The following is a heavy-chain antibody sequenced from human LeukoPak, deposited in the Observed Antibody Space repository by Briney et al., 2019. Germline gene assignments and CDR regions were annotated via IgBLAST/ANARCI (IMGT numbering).Heavy chain of an antibody. Sequence: GGSLRLSCAASGFTFSTYEMSWVRQAPGKGLEWVSASGGDGGSTYADSVKGRFIISRDTSKNTLYLQINSLRAEDTATYYCAKALNYWYFDLWGRGKLVTVSS. CDR3: AKALNYWYFDL. V-gene: IGHV3-23*01. CDR1: GFTFSTYE. CDR2: SGGDGGST. J-gene: IGHJ2*01.